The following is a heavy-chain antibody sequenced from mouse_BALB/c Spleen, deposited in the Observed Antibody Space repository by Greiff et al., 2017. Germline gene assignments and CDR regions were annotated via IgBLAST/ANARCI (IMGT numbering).Heavy chain of an antibody. D-gene: IGHD1-1*01. CDR3: ARSRLYTTVLAPFDY. J-gene: IGHJ2*01. Sequence: VKLVESGPELVRPGVSVKISCKGSGYTFTDYAMHWVKQSHAKSLEWIGVISTYTGNTNYNQKFKGKATMTVDKSSSTAYMELDRLTSEDSAIYYCARSRLYTTVLAPFDYWGQGTTLTVAS. CDR1: GYTFTDYA. CDR2: ISTYTGNT. V-gene: IGHV1S137*01.